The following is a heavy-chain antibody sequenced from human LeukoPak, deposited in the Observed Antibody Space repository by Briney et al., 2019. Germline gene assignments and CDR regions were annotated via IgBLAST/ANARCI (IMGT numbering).Heavy chain of an antibody. D-gene: IGHD3-9*01. V-gene: IGHV3-7*01. Sequence: GGSLRLSCAAAGFRFNKYWMSRVRQTPGKGLECVAKIKEEGSEKHYVDSVKGRFTISRDNAQNSLYLQMNSLRVEDTAVYYCAGSDTTGYSPREWDYWYFDLWGRGTLVTVSS. CDR2: IKEEGSEK. J-gene: IGHJ2*01. CDR1: GFRFNKYW. CDR3: AGSDTTGYSPREWDYWYFDL.